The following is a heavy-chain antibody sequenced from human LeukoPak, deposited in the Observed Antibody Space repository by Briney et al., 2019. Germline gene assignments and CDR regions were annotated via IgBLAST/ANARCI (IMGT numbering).Heavy chain of an antibody. CDR1: GFTFSSYG. V-gene: IGHV3-33*08. CDR3: ARDLEDSSPFGAFDM. J-gene: IGHJ3*02. Sequence: PGRSLRLSCAASGFTFSSYGMHWVRQAPGKGLEWVAAIWFDGIRKYYADSVKGRLTISRDNSKNTLYLQMNTLRGEDTAVYYCARDLEDSSPFGAFDMWGQGTMVTVSS. CDR2: IWFDGIRK. D-gene: IGHD3-22*01.